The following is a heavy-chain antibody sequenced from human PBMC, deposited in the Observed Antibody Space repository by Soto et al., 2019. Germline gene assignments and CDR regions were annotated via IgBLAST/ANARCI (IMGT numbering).Heavy chain of an antibody. J-gene: IGHJ6*02. V-gene: IGHV3-23*01. D-gene: IGHD3-22*01. CDR1: GFTFSSYA. Sequence: LRLSCAASGFTFSSYAMSWVCQAPGKGLEWVSSIGNSGSTYYADSVKGRFTISRDNSKNTLYLQMNSLRAEDTAVYYCAKDPYYYDTSEMDVWGQGTTVTVSS. CDR2: IGNSGST. CDR3: AKDPYYYDTSEMDV.